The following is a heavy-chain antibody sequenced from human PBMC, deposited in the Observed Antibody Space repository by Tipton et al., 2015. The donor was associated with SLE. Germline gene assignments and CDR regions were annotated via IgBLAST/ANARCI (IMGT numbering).Heavy chain of an antibody. CDR2: INHSGST. CDR1: GASVSSFC. CDR3: ARQGPLWYYYYYMDV. J-gene: IGHJ6*03. Sequence: LRLSCTVSGASVSSFCWNWIRQSPGKGLEWIGEINHSGSTNYNPSLKSRVTISVDTSKNQFSLKLSSVTAADTAVYYCARQGPLWYYYYYMDVWGKGTTVTVSS. V-gene: IGHV4-34*01. D-gene: IGHD3-10*01.